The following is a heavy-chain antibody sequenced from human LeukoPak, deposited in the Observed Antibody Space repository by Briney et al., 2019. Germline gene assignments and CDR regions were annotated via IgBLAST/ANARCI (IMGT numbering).Heavy chain of an antibody. CDR3: AKDKWMVGDAFDI. V-gene: IGHV3-23*01. J-gene: IGHJ3*02. CDR1: GFTFSSYA. Sequence: GGSLRLSCADSGFTFSSYAMSWVRQAPGKGLEWVSAISGSGGSTNYADSVKGRFTISRDNSKNTLYLQMNSLRAEDTAVYYCAKDKWMVGDAFDIWGQGKMVTVSS. D-gene: IGHD6-19*01. CDR2: ISGSGGST.